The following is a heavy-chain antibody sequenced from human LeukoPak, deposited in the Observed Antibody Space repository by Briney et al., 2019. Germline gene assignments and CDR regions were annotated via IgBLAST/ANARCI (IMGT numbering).Heavy chain of an antibody. CDR3: ARERAVATYYYYYGMDV. CDR2: IWYDGSNK. Sequence: GGSLRLSCAASGFTFSSYGIHWVRQAPGKGLEWVAVIWYDGSNKYYADSVKGRFTISRDNSKNTLYLQMNSLRAEDTAVYYCARERAVATYYYYYGMDVWGQGTTVTVSS. D-gene: IGHD4-23*01. J-gene: IGHJ6*02. V-gene: IGHV3-33*01. CDR1: GFTFSSYG.